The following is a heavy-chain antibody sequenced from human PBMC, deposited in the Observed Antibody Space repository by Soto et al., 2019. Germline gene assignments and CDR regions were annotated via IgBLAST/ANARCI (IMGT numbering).Heavy chain of an antibody. CDR1: GYTFTSYG. Sequence: VKVSCKASGYTFTSYGISWVRQAPGQGLEWMGWISAYNGNTNYAQKLQGRVTMTTDTSTSTAYMELRSLRSDDTAVYYCARASMSCSGGSCYSYAPDYWGQGTLVTVS. CDR2: ISAYNGNT. D-gene: IGHD2-15*01. V-gene: IGHV1-18*01. CDR3: ARASMSCSGGSCYSYAPDY. J-gene: IGHJ4*02.